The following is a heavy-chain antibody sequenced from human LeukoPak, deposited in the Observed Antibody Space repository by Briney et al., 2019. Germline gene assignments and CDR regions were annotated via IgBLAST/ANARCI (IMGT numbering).Heavy chain of an antibody. CDR1: GGSVSSGSYD. Sequence: SETLSLTCTVSGGSVSSGSYDWSWIRQPPGKGLEWIGYIYYSGSTNYNPSLKSRVTISVDTSKNQFSLKLSSVTAADTAVYYCARDPVYDAFDIWGQGTMVTVSS. CDR3: ARDPVYDAFDI. V-gene: IGHV4-61*01. J-gene: IGHJ3*02. CDR2: IYYSGST. D-gene: IGHD2-8*01.